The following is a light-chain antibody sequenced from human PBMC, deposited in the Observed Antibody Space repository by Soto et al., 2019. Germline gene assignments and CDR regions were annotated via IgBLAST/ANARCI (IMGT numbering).Light chain of an antibody. J-gene: IGLJ2*01. CDR2: EVS. CDR1: SSDVGGYNY. V-gene: IGLV2-14*01. CDR3: SSYTSSSPPYVV. Sequence: QSVLTQPASVSGSPGQSITISCTGTSSDVGGYNYVSWYQQHPGKAPKLMIYEVSNRPSGVSNRFSGSKSGNTASLTISGLQAVDEADYYCSSYTSSSPPYVVFGGGTKLTVL.